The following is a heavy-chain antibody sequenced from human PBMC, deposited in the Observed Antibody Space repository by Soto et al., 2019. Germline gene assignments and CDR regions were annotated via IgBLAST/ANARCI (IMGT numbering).Heavy chain of an antibody. V-gene: IGHV1-69*13. CDR1: GGTFSSYA. J-gene: IGHJ5*02. CDR3: ARDRSDDSSGYYPNWFDP. D-gene: IGHD3-22*01. CDR2: IIPIFGTA. Sequence: SVKVSCKASGGTFSSYAISWVRQAPGQGLEWMGGIIPIFGTANYAQKFQGRVTITADESTSTAYMELSSLRSEDTAVYYCARDRSDDSSGYYPNWFDPWGQGTLVNVS.